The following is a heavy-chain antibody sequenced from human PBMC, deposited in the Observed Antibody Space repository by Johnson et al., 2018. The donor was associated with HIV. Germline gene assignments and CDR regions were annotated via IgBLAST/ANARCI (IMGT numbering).Heavy chain of an antibody. CDR3: ARDEYDYVWGRYRPDGFDF. CDR1: GFTFSSYE. D-gene: IGHD3-16*02. CDR2: ISSSGSLI. J-gene: IGHJ3*01. Sequence: VLLVESGGGLVQIGGSLRLSCAASGFTFSSYEMNWVRHAPGKGLEWVSYISSSGSLIHYADSVKGRFTISRDNAKNSVYLQMNSLRAEDTAVYYCARDEYDYVWGRYRPDGFDFWGQGTMVTVSS. V-gene: IGHV3-48*03.